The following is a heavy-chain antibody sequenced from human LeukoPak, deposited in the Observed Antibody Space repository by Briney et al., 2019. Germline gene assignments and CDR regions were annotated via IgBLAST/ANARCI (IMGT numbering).Heavy chain of an antibody. Sequence: ASVKVSCKASGYTFTSYDINWVRQATGQGLEWMGWMNPNSGNTGYAQKFQGRVTMSRNTSISTAYMELSRLRSDDTAVYYCAGITSTNAFDIWGQGTMVTVSS. CDR3: AGITSTNAFDI. CDR2: MNPNSGNT. D-gene: IGHD2-2*01. J-gene: IGHJ3*02. CDR1: GYTFTSYD. V-gene: IGHV1-8*01.